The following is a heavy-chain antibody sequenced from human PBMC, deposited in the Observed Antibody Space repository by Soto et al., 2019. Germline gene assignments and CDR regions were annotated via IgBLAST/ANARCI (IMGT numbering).Heavy chain of an antibody. J-gene: IGHJ6*02. CDR2: IKSKTDRRTT. CDR3: TSPAYCSGGSCYLPHYYYGMDV. Sequence: PGGALRLSWAACGFTCSNAWRSGGREARGKGEGWGGRIKSKTDRRTTDYAAPVKGRFTISRDDSKNTLYLQMNSLKTEDAAVYYCTSPAYCSGGSCYLPHYYYGMDVWGQGTTVTVSS. V-gene: IGHV3-15*01. CDR1: GFTCSNAW. D-gene: IGHD2-15*01.